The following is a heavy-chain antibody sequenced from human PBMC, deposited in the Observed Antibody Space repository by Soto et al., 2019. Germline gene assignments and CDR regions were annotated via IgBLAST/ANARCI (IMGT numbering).Heavy chain of an antibody. Sequence: ASVKVSCKSSGYTFTAYYLHWVRQAPGQGLEWMGWINPNSGVTNYAQKFQGWVTMTRDTSISTAYMELSRLRSDDTAVYYCARVFGGLAAGDYWGQGTLVTVSS. J-gene: IGHJ4*02. CDR3: ARVFGGLAAGDY. CDR2: INPNSGVT. D-gene: IGHD3-10*01. CDR1: GYTFTAYY. V-gene: IGHV1-2*04.